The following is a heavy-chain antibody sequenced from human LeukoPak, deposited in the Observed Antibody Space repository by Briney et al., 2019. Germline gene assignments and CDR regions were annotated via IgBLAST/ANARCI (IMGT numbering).Heavy chain of an antibody. V-gene: IGHV3-23*01. D-gene: IGHD3-10*01. CDR2: ICRIVYI. CDR1: GFTFSNYA. Sequence: PGRSLRLSRAASGFTFSNYAMTWVRQAPGKGLECVSVICRIVYIIYAGSVKGRFTISGDNSKNTLYLQMNSLRAEDTAVYYCAKYQLLINVYWRYAFDFWGQGTMVTVSS. CDR3: AKYQLLINVYWRYAFDF. J-gene: IGHJ3*01.